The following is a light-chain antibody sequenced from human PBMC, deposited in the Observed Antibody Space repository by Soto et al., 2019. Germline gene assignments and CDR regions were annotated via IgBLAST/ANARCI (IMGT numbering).Light chain of an antibody. J-gene: IGKJ1*01. CDR2: AAS. Sequence: DIQVTQSPSSLSASVGDRVTITCRASQSISRYLNWYRQKPGRAPNLLIYAASNLQSGVPSRCSGSGSGTDFTLTISSLQPGDVATYYWHQSYSAPWTFGQGTKVEIK. CDR3: HQSYSAPWT. CDR1: QSISRY. V-gene: IGKV1-39*01.